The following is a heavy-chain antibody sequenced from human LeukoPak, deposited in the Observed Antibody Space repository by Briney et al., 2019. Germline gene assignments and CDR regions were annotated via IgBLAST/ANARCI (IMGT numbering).Heavy chain of an antibody. J-gene: IGHJ4*02. CDR3: ARSDKHYYDSSGYSR. D-gene: IGHD3-22*01. Sequence: SETLSLTCAVYGGSFSGYYWSWIRQPPGKGLEWIGEINHSGSTNYNPSLKSRVTISVDTSKNQFSLKLSSVTAADTAVYYCARSDKHYYDSSGYSRWGQGTLVTVSS. V-gene: IGHV4-34*01. CDR1: GGSFSGYY. CDR2: INHSGST.